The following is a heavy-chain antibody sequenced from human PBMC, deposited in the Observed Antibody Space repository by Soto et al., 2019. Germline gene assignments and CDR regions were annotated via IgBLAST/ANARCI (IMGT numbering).Heavy chain of an antibody. CDR3: TTDSYITSIIVRFDY. D-gene: IGHD3-22*01. V-gene: IGHV3-15*07. Sequence: GGSLRLSCAASCFTFRNAWINWVRQTPGKGLEWVGRVKSKTDGGTTDFAAPVKGRFAISRDDSKNMVYLEMNSLKTEDTAIYYCTTDSYITSIIVRFDYWGHGTLVTVSS. J-gene: IGHJ4*01. CDR2: VKSKTDGGTT. CDR1: CFTFRNAW.